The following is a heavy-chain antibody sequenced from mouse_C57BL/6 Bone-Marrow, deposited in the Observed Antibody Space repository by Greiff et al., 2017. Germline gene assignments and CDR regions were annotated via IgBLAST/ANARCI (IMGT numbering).Heavy chain of an antibody. J-gene: IGHJ2*01. CDR2: ISSGSSTI. CDR1: GFTFSDYG. V-gene: IGHV5-17*01. D-gene: IGHD2-4*01. CDR3: AYDYGDYFDY. Sequence: EVKLVESGGGLVKPGGSLKLSCAASGFTFSDYGMHWVRQAPEKGLEWVAYISSGSSTIYYADTVKGRFTISRDNAKNTLFLQMTSLRSEDTAMXYCAYDYGDYFDYWGQGTTLTVSS.